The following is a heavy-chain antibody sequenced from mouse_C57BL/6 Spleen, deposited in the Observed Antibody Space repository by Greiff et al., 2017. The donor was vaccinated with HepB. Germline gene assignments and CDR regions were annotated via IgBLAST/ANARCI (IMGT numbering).Heavy chain of an antibody. CDR2: IRSKSNNYAT. J-gene: IGHJ4*01. CDR3: VRHGYYGSSYEAMDY. V-gene: IGHV10-1*01. CDR1: GFSFNTYA. Sequence: EVQLVESGGGLVQPKGSLKLSCAASGFSFNTYAMNWVRQAPGKGLEWVARIRSKSNNYATYYADSVKDRFTISRDDSESMLYLQMNNLKTEDTAMYYWVRHGYYGSSYEAMDYWGQGTSVTVSS. D-gene: IGHD1-1*01.